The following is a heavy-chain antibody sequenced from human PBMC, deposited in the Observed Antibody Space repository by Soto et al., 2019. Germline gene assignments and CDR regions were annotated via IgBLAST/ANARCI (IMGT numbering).Heavy chain of an antibody. CDR1: GFTFSSHG. V-gene: IGHV3-48*01. CDR2: IGTTTDSM. CDR3: AKDLSVVAALMDV. J-gene: IGHJ6*02. D-gene: IGHD2-15*01. Sequence: GGSLRLSCAASGFTFSSHGMNWVRKAPRKGLEWVSYIGTTTDSMFYADSVKGRFTISRDNARNSLYLQMNSLRAEDTAVYYCAKDLSVVAALMDVWGQGTTVTVSS.